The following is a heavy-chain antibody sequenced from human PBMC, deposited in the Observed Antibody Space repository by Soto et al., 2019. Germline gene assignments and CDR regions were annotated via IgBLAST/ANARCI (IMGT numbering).Heavy chain of an antibody. J-gene: IGHJ6*02. CDR1: GGSISSSSYY. CDR2: IYYSGST. V-gene: IGHV4-39*01. CDR3: AREGVTMVRGLYYYYYGMDV. Sequence: SETLSLTCTVSGGSISSSSYYWGWIRQPPGKGLEWIGSIYYSGSTYYNPSLKSRVTISVDTSKNQFSLKLSSVTAADTAVYYCAREGVTMVRGLYYYYYGMDVWGQGPRSPSP. D-gene: IGHD3-10*01.